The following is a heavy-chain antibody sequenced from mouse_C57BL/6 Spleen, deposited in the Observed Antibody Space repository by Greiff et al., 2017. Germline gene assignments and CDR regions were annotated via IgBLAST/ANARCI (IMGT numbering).Heavy chain of an antibody. J-gene: IGHJ2*01. D-gene: IGHD1-3*01. Sequence: EVQLVESGPGLVKPSQSLSLTCSVTGYSITSGYYWNWIRQFPGNKLEWMGYISYDGSNNYNPSLKNRISITRDTSKNQFFLKLNSVTTEDTATYYCARERGREVDYWGQGTTLTVSS. CDR1: GYSITSGYY. V-gene: IGHV3-6*01. CDR3: ARERGREVDY. CDR2: ISYDGSN.